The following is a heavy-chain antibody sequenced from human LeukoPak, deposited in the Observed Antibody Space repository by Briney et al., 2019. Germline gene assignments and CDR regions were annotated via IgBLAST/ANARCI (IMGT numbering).Heavy chain of an antibody. D-gene: IGHD1-26*01. Sequence: ASVQVSCKDSGYTFTDYGVSWVRQAPGQGLEWMGWISAYDGKTKFDPKVQDRVTLTIDTSATTAFMDLRSLRFDDTAVYYCVRSSGRYSNLWGQGTLVIVSS. CDR2: ISAYDGKT. CDR1: GYTFTDYG. J-gene: IGHJ5*02. V-gene: IGHV1-18*01. CDR3: VRSSGRYSNL.